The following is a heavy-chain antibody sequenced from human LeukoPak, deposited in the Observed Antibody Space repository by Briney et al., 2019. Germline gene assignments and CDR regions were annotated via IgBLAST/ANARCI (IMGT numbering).Heavy chain of an antibody. Sequence: GGSLRLSCAASGFTVSSNYMSWVRQAPGKGLEWVSVIYSAGTTYYTAYVKDRFTISRDNSKNTLYLQMNSLRAEDTAGYYCASLMYSSSWYYFDYWGQGTLVTVSS. CDR3: ASLMYSSSWYYFDY. D-gene: IGHD6-13*01. V-gene: IGHV3-53*01. CDR1: GFTVSSNY. J-gene: IGHJ4*02. CDR2: IYSAGTT.